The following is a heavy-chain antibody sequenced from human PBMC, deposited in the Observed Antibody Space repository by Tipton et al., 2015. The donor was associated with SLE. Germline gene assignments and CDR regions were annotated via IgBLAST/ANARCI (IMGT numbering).Heavy chain of an antibody. CDR3: ARSVWWLPPDYYYYMDV. CDR2: IYPGDPDT. D-gene: IGHD5-12*01. V-gene: IGHV5-51*03. Sequence: QSGPEVKKPGESLKISCKGSGYSFISYWIGWVRQMPGKGLEWMGIIYPGDPDTRYSPSFQGQVTISADKSISTAYLQWSSLKASDTAMYYCARSVWWLPPDYYYYMDVWGKGTTVTVSS. J-gene: IGHJ6*03. CDR1: GYSFISYW.